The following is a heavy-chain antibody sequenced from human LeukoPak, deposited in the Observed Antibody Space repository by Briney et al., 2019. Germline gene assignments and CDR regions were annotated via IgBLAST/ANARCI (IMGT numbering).Heavy chain of an antibody. V-gene: IGHV1-8*01. CDR3: ARVAGNCGGDCYRLLY. CDR2: MNPNSGNT. J-gene: IGHJ4*02. D-gene: IGHD2-21*01. Sequence: ASVKVSCKASGYTFTSYDINWLGQATGQGLEWLVGMNPNSGNTGYAQKFQGSVTMTRNTSISTAYMELSNLRSEDTAVYYCARVAGNCGGDCYRLLYWGQGTLVTVSS. CDR1: GYTFTSYD.